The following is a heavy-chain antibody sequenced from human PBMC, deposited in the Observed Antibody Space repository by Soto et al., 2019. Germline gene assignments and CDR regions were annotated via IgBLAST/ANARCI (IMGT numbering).Heavy chain of an antibody. D-gene: IGHD4-17*01. CDR3: ARDSEYDHYEGRCMDV. CDR2: ISSSSSTI. Sequence: GGSLRLSCAASGFTFSSYSMNWVRQAPGKGLEWVSYISSSSSTIYYADSVKGRFTISRDNAKNSLYLQMNSLRDEDTAVYYYARDSEYDHYEGRCMDVWGQGTTITVSS. V-gene: IGHV3-48*02. J-gene: IGHJ6*02. CDR1: GFTFSSYS.